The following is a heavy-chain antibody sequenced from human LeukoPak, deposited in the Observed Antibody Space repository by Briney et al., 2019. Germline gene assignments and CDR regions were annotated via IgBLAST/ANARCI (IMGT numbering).Heavy chain of an antibody. Sequence: PSETLSLTRTVSGYSISSGYYWGWIRQPPGKGLEWIGSIYHSGSTYYNPSLKSRVTISVDTSKNQFSLKLSSVTAADTAVYYCATLPNYYGSGSFFDYWGQGTLVTVSS. V-gene: IGHV4-38-2*02. CDR2: IYHSGST. CDR3: ATLPNYYGSGSFFDY. CDR1: GYSISSGYY. D-gene: IGHD3-10*01. J-gene: IGHJ4*02.